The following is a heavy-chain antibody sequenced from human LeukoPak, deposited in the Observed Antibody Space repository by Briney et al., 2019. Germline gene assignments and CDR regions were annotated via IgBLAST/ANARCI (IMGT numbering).Heavy chain of an antibody. D-gene: IGHD3-10*01. CDR3: AREVRGGTFDI. CDR1: GYTFTTYG. Sequence: GASVKVSCKASGYTFTTYGFSWVRQAPGQGLEWMGWISAYNGNTHYAQKLQDRVTMTTDTSTTTAYMELRSLRSEDTAVHYCAREVRGGTFDIWGQGTMVTVSS. CDR2: ISAYNGNT. V-gene: IGHV1-18*01. J-gene: IGHJ3*02.